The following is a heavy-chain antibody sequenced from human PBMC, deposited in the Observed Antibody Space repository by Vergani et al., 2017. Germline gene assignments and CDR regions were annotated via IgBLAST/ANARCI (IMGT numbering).Heavy chain of an antibody. D-gene: IGHD3-10*01. V-gene: IGHV1-69*08. Sequence: QVQLVQSGAEVKKPGSSVKVSCKASGGTFSSYTISWVRQAPGQGLEWMGRIIPILGIANYAQKFQGRVTITAEKSTSTAYMELSSLSSEDTAVYYCARDVLWFGELSHYYYYMDVWGKGTTVTVSS. CDR2: IIPILGIA. J-gene: IGHJ6*03. CDR1: GGTFSSYT. CDR3: ARDVLWFGELSHYYYYMDV.